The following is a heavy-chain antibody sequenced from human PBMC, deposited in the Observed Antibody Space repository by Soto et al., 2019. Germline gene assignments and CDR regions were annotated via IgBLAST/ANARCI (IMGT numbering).Heavy chain of an antibody. CDR2: VIPLLDAS. D-gene: IGHD2-8*01. CDR1: GAAFSNYT. CDR3: ASGKSQMSQDRMVFYYSMDV. V-gene: IGHV1-69*08. Sequence: QVQLVQSGADVKKHGSSVKISCTASGAAFSNYTFTWVRRAPGQGLEWVGRVIPLLDASNYAEKFQDRVTISSDRSTSTVYMELSGLRSEDSAIYYCASGKSQMSQDRMVFYYSMDVWGKGTTVTVSS. J-gene: IGHJ6*03.